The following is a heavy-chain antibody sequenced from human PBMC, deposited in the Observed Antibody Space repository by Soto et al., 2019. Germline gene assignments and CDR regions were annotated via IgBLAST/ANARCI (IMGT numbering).Heavy chain of an antibody. CDR2: IKSKTDGGTT. J-gene: IGHJ6*02. CDR3: TTTSSLQWLVSKPVRDV. V-gene: IGHV3-15*07. D-gene: IGHD6-19*01. Sequence: GGSLRLSCAASGFTFSNAWMNWVRQAPGKGLEWVGRIKSKTDGGTTDYAAPVKGRFTISRDDSKNTLYLQMNSLKTEDTAVYYCTTTSSLQWLVSKPVRDVWGQGTTVTVSS. CDR1: GFTFSNAW.